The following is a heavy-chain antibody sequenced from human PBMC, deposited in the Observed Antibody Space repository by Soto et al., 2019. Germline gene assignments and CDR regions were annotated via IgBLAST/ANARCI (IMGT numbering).Heavy chain of an antibody. CDR2: ISDDGDRT. J-gene: IGHJ6*02. V-gene: IGHV3-23*01. Sequence: EVQLLESGGGLVQPGGSLRLSCGASGFTFSDNAMTWVRQAPGKGLEWVSSISDDGDRTYYADSVKGRFAVSRDNSKNTLFLPMNSLGAEDTAVYYCAKSLSTAVNYGLDVWGQGTSVTVSS. CDR3: AKSLSTAVNYGLDV. CDR1: GFTFSDNA. D-gene: IGHD2-2*01.